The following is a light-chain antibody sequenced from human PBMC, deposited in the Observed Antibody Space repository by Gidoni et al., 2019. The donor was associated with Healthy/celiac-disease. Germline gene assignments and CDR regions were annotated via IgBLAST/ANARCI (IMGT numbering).Light chain of an antibody. CDR2: EVS. CDR3: SSYTSSSTSVV. J-gene: IGLJ2*01. V-gene: IGLV2-14*01. CDR1: SSDVGGYNY. Sequence: QSALTQPASVSGSPGQSITISCTGPSSDVGGYNYVSWYQQHPGKAPKLMIYEVSNRHSGVSNRFSGSKSGNTASLTISGLQAEDEADYYCSSYTSSSTSVVFGGGTKLTVL.